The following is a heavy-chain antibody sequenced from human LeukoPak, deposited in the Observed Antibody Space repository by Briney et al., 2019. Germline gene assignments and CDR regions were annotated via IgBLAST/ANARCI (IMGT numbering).Heavy chain of an antibody. D-gene: IGHD3-10*01. CDR2: IYSGGST. CDR1: GFTVSSNY. Sequence: GGSLRLSCAASGFTVSSNYMSWVRQAPGKGLEWVSVIYSGGSTYYADSVKGRFTISRDNSKNTLYLQMNSLRAEDTAVYYCARDGRYGSGSYPDDYWGQGTLVTVSS. CDR3: ARDGRYGSGSYPDDY. J-gene: IGHJ4*02. V-gene: IGHV3-66*01.